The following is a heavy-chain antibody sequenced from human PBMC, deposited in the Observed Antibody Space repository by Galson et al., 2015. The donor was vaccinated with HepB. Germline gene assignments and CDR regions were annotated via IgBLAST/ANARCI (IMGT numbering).Heavy chain of an antibody. Sequence: SLRLSCAASGFTFSSYSMNWVRQAPGKGLEWVSSISSSSSYIYYADSVKGRFTISRDNAKNSLYLQMNSLRAEDTAVYYCASLLLTISRVDWGQGTLVTVSS. D-gene: IGHD3-3*01. J-gene: IGHJ4*02. CDR2: ISSSSSYI. CDR1: GFTFSSYS. CDR3: ASLLLTISRVD. V-gene: IGHV3-21*01.